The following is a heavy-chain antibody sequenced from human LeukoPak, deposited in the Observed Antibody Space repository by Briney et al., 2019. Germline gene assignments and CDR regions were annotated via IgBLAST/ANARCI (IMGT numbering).Heavy chain of an antibody. D-gene: IGHD2/OR15-2a*01. CDR2: ISDIGSI. J-gene: IGHJ4*02. CDR3: AGHHPRNTVDF. Sequence: PSETLSLTCAVYGGSISSYHWSWIRQPPGKGLEWIAYISDIGSINYNPSLKSRVTISLDTSKNQFSLKLSSVTAADTAVYYCAGHHPRNTVDFWGQGTLVTVSS. CDR1: GGSISSYH. V-gene: IGHV4-59*08.